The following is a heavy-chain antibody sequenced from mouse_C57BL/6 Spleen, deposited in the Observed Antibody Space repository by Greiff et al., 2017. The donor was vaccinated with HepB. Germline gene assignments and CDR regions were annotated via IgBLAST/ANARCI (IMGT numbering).Heavy chain of an antibody. D-gene: IGHD1-1*01. J-gene: IGHJ2*01. CDR3: ARSYYYGSSPDFDY. Sequence: EVQLVESGGGLVQPGGSLSLSCAASGFTFTDYYMSWVRQPPGKALEWLGFIRNKANGYTTEYSASVKGRFTISRDNSQSILYLQMNALRAEDSATYYCARSYYYGSSPDFDYWGQGTTLTVSS. CDR1: GFTFTDYY. CDR2: IRNKANGYTT. V-gene: IGHV7-3*01.